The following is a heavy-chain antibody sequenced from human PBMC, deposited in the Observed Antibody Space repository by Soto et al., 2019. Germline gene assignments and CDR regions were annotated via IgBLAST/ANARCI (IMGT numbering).Heavy chain of an antibody. CDR1: GESFSGYY. V-gene: IGHV4-34*01. CDR2: ITHSGST. Sequence: PSETLSLTCAFYGESFSGYYWSWIRQPPGKGLEWIGEITHSGSTNCNLSLKSRVTISADTSKNQFSLNLSSVTAADTALYYCARGSWLHLFDYWGQGTQVTVSS. J-gene: IGHJ4*02. CDR3: ARGSWLHLFDY. D-gene: IGHD6-19*01.